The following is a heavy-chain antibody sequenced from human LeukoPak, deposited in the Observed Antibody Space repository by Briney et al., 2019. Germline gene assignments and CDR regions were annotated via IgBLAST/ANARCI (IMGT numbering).Heavy chain of an antibody. CDR3: ARGNPKDWQIPHAFDI. CDR1: GGSISSSNW. Sequence: PSETLSLTCAVSGGSISSSNWWSWVRQPPGKGLEWIGEIYHSGSTNYNPSLKSRVTISVDKSKNQFSLKLSSVTAADTAVYYCARGNPKDWQIPHAFDIWGQGTMVTVSS. D-gene: IGHD3/OR15-3a*01. V-gene: IGHV4-4*02. J-gene: IGHJ3*02. CDR2: IYHSGST.